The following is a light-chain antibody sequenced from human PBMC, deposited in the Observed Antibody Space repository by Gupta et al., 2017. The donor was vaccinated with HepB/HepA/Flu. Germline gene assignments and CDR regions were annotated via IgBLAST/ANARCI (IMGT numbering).Light chain of an antibody. CDR2: EPA. CDR3: FPYAGSDNWV. J-gene: IGLJ1*01. Sequence: QSALTQPPSASGSPAQTVTISCTGSNTDVGSSHFVSWFQQPPGKAPSLLIYEPAKRPSGVPDRFSGSMPGNTASLTIAGPQADDEADYYCFPYAGSDNWVFGTGTKLTVL. V-gene: IGLV2-8*01. CDR1: NTDVGSSHF.